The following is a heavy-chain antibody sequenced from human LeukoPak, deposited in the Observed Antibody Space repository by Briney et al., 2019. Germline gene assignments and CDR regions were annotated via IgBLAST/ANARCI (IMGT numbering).Heavy chain of an antibody. V-gene: IGHV3-30*02. CDR1: GFTFSSYG. CDR3: AKDGLRFSLVGYWFDP. CDR2: IRYDGSNK. D-gene: IGHD2-8*02. Sequence: GGSLRLSCAASGFTFSSYGMHWVRQAPGKGLEWVAFIRYDGSNKYYADSVKGRFTISRDNSKNTLYLQMNSLRAEDTAVYYCAKDGLRFSLVGYWFDPWGQGTLVTVSS. J-gene: IGHJ5*02.